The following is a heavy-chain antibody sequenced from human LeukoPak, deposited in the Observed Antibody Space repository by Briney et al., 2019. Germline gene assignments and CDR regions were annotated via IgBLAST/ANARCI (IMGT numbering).Heavy chain of an antibody. CDR1: GYTLSSYG. J-gene: IGHJ4*02. CDR3: ASNPRGDSWTFDY. Sequence: ASVEVSCKASGYTLSSYGVNWVRQAPGQGLEWMGWISIYNGDTTYARALQGRVTMTTETSTSTVYMELRGLTYDDTAVYFCASNPRGDSWTFDYWGQGSLVTVSS. D-gene: IGHD2-21*02. CDR2: ISIYNGDT. V-gene: IGHV1-18*04.